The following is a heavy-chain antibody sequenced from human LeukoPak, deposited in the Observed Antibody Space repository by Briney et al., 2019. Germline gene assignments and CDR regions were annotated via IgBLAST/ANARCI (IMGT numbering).Heavy chain of an antibody. CDR2: IYHSGST. V-gene: IGHV4-34*01. Sequence: SETMSLTCAVYGGSFSGYYWSWIRQPPGKGLEWIGEIYHSGSTNYNPSLKSRVTISVDTSKNQFSLKLSSVTAADTAVYYCAREGFGNLDYWGQGTLVTVSS. CDR1: GGSFSGYY. J-gene: IGHJ4*02. D-gene: IGHD1-14*01. CDR3: AREGFGNLDY.